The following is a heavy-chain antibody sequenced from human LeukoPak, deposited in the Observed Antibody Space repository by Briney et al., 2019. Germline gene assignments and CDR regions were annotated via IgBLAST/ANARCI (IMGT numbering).Heavy chain of an antibody. D-gene: IGHD1-1*01. J-gene: IGHJ5*02. Sequence: SETLSLTCSVSGGSISSYYWSWIRQPPGKGLEWIGSIYYSGSTYYNPSLKSRVTISVDTSKNQFSLKLSSVTAADTAVYYCARHFFWNDGNWFDPWGQGTLVTVSS. CDR3: ARHFFWNDGNWFDP. V-gene: IGHV4-59*05. CDR1: GGSISSYY. CDR2: IYYSGST.